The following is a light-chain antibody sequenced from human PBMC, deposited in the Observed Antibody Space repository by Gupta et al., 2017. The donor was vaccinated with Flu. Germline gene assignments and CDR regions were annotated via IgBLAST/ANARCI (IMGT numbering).Light chain of an antibody. CDR1: QSVSRN. J-gene: IGKJ2*01. V-gene: IGKV3-15*01. CDR3: QHDHSWPPYK. CDR2: GTH. Sequence: MTQSPDTMSVSPGETATLLCRASQSVSRNLAWYQQKPGQPPRLLLYGTHTRATGVPARFSGSGSGTQFTLTISSLQSEDFGVYYCQHDHSWPPYKFGLGTKLEI.